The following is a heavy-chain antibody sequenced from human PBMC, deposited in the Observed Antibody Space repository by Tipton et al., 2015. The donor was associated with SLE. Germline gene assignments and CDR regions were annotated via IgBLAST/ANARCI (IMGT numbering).Heavy chain of an antibody. V-gene: IGHV4-31*03. D-gene: IGHD6-13*01. J-gene: IGHJ4*02. CDR3: ARLVSWPYYFDY. Sequence: TLSLTCTVSGGSINTGGYYWSWIRQLPGKGLEWIGYIYYTGTTYYNPSVKSRVTISLDTSKNQFSLQLNSVTAADTAVYYCARLVSWPYYFDYWGQGTLVTVSS. CDR2: IYYTGTT. CDR1: GGSINTGGYY.